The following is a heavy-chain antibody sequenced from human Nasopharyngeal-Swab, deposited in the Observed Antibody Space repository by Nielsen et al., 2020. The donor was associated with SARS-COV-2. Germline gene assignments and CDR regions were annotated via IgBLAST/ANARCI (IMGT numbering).Heavy chain of an antibody. J-gene: IGHJ3*01. Sequence: GEFLKISCKGSGYRFISYWIGWVRQMPGKGLEWMGIIYPGDSDTRYSPSFQGQVTISADKSINTAYLQWSSLKASDTAMYYCASPVFGVVSDAFDLWGQGTMVTVSS. CDR2: IYPGDSDT. D-gene: IGHD3-3*01. CDR3: ASPVFGVVSDAFDL. CDR1: GYRFISYW. V-gene: IGHV5-51*01.